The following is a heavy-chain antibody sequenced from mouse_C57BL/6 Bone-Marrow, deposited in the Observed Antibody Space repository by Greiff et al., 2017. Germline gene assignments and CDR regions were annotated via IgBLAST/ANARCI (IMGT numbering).Heavy chain of an antibody. J-gene: IGHJ2*01. V-gene: IGHV14-4*01. CDR3: SALDGNYFDF. CDR2: IDPEIGDT. D-gene: IGHD2-1*01. Sequence: EVQLQQSGAELVRPGASVKLSCTASGFNIKDDYIHWVKQRPEQGLEWIGWIDPEIGDTEYASKFQGKATITSDTSSNPAYLQLSSLTSEDTAVYDCSALDGNYFDFWGQGTPLTVAS. CDR1: GFNIKDDY.